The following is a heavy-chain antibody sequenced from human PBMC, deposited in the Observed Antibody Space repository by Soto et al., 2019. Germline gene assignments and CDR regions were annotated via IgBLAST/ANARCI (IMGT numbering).Heavy chain of an antibody. CDR3: ARDLIVVVPAAMEMDHYGMDV. D-gene: IGHD2-2*01. Sequence: GGSLRLSCAASGFTVSSNYMSWVRQAPGKGLEWVSVIYSGGSTYYADSVKGRFTISRDNSKNTLYLQMNSLRAEDTAVYYCARDLIVVVPAAMEMDHYGMDVWGQGTTVTVSS. V-gene: IGHV3-53*01. J-gene: IGHJ6*02. CDR2: IYSGGST. CDR1: GFTVSSNY.